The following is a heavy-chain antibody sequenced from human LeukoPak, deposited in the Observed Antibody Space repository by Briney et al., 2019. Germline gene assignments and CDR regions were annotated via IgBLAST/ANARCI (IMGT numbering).Heavy chain of an antibody. CDR1: GGSISSSNW. J-gene: IGHJ5*02. Sequence: PSETLSLTCAVSGGSISSSNWWSWVRQPPGKGLEWIGEIYHSGSTNYNPSLKSRVTISVDTSKNQFSLKLSSVTAADTAVYYCARGGTVAASYWFDPWGQGTLVTVSS. CDR3: ARGGTVAASYWFDP. D-gene: IGHD2-15*01. V-gene: IGHV4-4*02. CDR2: IYHSGST.